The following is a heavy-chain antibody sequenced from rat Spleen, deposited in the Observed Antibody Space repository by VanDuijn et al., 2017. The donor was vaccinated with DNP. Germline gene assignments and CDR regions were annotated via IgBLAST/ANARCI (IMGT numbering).Heavy chain of an antibody. CDR2: ISPSGGST. J-gene: IGHJ4*01. D-gene: IGHD1-9*01. Sequence: EVQLVESGGGLVQPGRSLKLSCAASGFTFSNYDMAWVRQAPTKGLEWVASISPSGGSTYYRDSEKGRFTVSRDNAKSSLYLQMDSRRSEDTATYYCARHTTGIMDAWGQGTSVTVSS. V-gene: IGHV5-25*01. CDR3: ARHTTGIMDA. CDR1: GFTFSNYD.